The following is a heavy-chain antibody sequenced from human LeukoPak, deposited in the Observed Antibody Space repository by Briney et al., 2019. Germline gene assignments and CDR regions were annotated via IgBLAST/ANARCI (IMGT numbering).Heavy chain of an antibody. D-gene: IGHD6-19*01. J-gene: IGHJ5*02. CDR2: INPNSGGT. CDR3: ARGRRWLVGGDWFDP. V-gene: IGHV1-2*02. Sequence: GASVKVSCKASGYSFTDYYMHWVRQAPGQGLEWMGWINPNSGGTNYAQKFQGRITMTRDTSISTTYMELSRLISDDTAVYYCARGRRWLVGGDWFDPWGQGTLVTVSS. CDR1: GYSFTDYY.